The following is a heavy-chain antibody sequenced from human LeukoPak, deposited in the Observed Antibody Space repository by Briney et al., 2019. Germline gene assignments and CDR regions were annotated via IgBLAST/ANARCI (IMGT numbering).Heavy chain of an antibody. D-gene: IGHD3-9*01. Sequence: SVKVSCKASGGTFSSYAISWVRQAPGQGLEWMGRIIPILGIANYAQKFQGRVTITADKSTSTAYMELSSLRSEETAVYYCARDVYDVLTGYYYYYGMDVWGQGTTVTVSS. J-gene: IGHJ6*02. V-gene: IGHV1-69*04. CDR1: GGTFSSYA. CDR3: ARDVYDVLTGYYYYYGMDV. CDR2: IIPILGIA.